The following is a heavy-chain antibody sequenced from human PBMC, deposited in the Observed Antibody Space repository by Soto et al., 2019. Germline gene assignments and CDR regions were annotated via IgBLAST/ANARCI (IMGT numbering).Heavy chain of an antibody. CDR2: IWYDENNK. CDR3: GRGGYSGTYYGMDV. CDR1: GFIFNDYG. J-gene: IGHJ6*02. V-gene: IGHV3-33*01. D-gene: IGHD1-26*01. Sequence: QVQLVESGGSVVQPGRSLRLSCAASGFIFNDYGMHWVRQAPGKGLEWVGVIWYDENNKDYVDSVKGRFTISRDNSKKTLYGQMNRLIADDTAVYYCGRGGYSGTYYGMDVWGQGTTVTVSS.